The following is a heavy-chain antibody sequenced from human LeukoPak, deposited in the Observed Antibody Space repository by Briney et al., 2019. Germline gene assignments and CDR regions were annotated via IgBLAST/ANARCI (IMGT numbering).Heavy chain of an antibody. V-gene: IGHV3-66*01. Sequence: PGGSLRLSCAASGFTVSNNCMSWVRQAPGKGLEWVSVMYRGGSTYYADSVQGRFTMSRDNSKNTLYLQMNSLRAEDTAVYYCARDGGAAAGYWGQGTLVTVSS. CDR3: ARDGGAAAGY. CDR2: MYRGGST. CDR1: GFTVSNNC. J-gene: IGHJ4*02. D-gene: IGHD6-13*01.